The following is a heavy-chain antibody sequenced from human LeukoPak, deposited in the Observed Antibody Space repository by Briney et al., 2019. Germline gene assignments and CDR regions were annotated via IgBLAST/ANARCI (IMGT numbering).Heavy chain of an antibody. J-gene: IGHJ5*01. CDR1: GFTVSGTH. CDR3: AKDEATSGGGLAS. Sequence: GGSLGLSCAASGFTVSGTHMTWVRQAPQRGLEGVSAMYTGGTTYLAGSVKGRITLPRDTSRNTLFIHMNNLRAEDTAVYYCAKDEATSGGGLASWGQGTLVIVSS. D-gene: IGHD3-16*01. CDR2: MYTGGTT. V-gene: IGHV3-53*01.